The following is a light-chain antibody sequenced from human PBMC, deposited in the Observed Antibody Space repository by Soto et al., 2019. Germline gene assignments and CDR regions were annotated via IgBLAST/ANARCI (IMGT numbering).Light chain of an antibody. Sequence: SYELTQPPSVSVAPGKTARITCGGNNIGSKSVHWYQQKPGQAPVLVIYYDSDRPSGIPERFSGSNSGNTATLTISRVEAGDEAGYYCQVWDSSSDHPGYVFGTGTKLTVL. J-gene: IGLJ1*01. V-gene: IGLV3-21*04. CDR2: YDS. CDR3: QVWDSSSDHPGYV. CDR1: NIGSKS.